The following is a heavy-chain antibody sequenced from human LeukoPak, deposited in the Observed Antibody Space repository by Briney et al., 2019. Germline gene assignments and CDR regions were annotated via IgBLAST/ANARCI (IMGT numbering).Heavy chain of an antibody. CDR2: INGGGNTT. Sequence: PGGSLRLSCAASGFAFSSFAMGWVRQSPGKGLEWRSPINGGGNTTFYADSLKGRFTISRDNSKNTRYLHMDSLRPDDTGIYYSTKELHVAVAVADYYYFYMDVWGRGTAVTVSS. CDR1: GFAFSSFA. D-gene: IGHD6-19*01. CDR3: TKELHVAVAVADYYYFYMDV. V-gene: IGHV3-23*01. J-gene: IGHJ6*03.